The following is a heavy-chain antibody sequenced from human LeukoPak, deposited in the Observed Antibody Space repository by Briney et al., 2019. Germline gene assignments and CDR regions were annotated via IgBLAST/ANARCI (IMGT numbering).Heavy chain of an antibody. CDR2: IWYDGSNK. CDR1: GITFSSYA. CDR3: ARGDYYDSSGYSQYFQH. V-gene: IGHV3-33*08. Sequence: PGGSLRLSCVASGITFSSYAMHWVRQAPGKGLEWVAVIWYDGSNKYYADSVKGRFTISRDNSKNTLYLQMNSLRAEDTAVYYCARGDYYDSSGYSQYFQHWGQGTLVTVSS. D-gene: IGHD3-22*01. J-gene: IGHJ1*01.